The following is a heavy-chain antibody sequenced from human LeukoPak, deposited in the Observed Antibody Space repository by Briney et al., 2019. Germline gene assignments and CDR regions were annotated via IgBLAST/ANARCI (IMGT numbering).Heavy chain of an antibody. J-gene: IGHJ3*02. CDR3: ARDHAYAFDI. CDR1: GFTFSNAW. CDR2: IKSKTEGGTT. D-gene: IGHD2-2*01. Sequence: PGGSLRLSCAASGFTFSNAWMSWVRQAPGKGLEWVGRIKSKTEGGTTDYAAHVKGRFTISRDDSKNTLYLQMNSLRAEDTAVYYCARDHAYAFDIWGQGTLVTVSS. V-gene: IGHV3-15*01.